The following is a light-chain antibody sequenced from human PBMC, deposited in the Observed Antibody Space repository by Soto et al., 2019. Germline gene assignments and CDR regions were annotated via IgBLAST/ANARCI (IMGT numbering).Light chain of an antibody. CDR1: SSDIGYYNY. V-gene: IGLV2-14*03. Sequence: QSALTQPASVSGSPEQSITISCTGTSSDIGYYNYVSWYQQHPGKAPKLIIYEVSYRPSGISNRFSGSKSGNTASLTISGLQAEDEADYYCTSYISDTTHLAFGGGTKLTVL. J-gene: IGLJ2*01. CDR2: EVS. CDR3: TSYISDTTHLA.